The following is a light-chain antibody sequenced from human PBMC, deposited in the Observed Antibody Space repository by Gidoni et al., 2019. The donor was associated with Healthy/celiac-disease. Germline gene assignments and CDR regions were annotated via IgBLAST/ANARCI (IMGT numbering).Light chain of an antibody. V-gene: IGLV1-47*01. CDR1: SSNIGSNY. J-gene: IGLJ2*01. CDR3: AAWDDSLSGVV. Sequence: SVLTQPPPTSGTPGPRVTISCSGSSSNIGSNYVYWYQQLPGTAPKLLIYRNNQRPSGVPDRFSGSKSGTSASLAISGLRSEDEADYYCAAWDDSLSGVVFGGGTKLTVL. CDR2: RNN.